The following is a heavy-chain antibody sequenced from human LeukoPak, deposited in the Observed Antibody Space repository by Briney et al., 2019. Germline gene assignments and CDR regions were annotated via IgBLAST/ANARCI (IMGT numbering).Heavy chain of an antibody. CDR3: ARHGGYSYGHLFDY. V-gene: IGHV4-39*01. J-gene: IGHJ4*02. Sequence: SQTLSLTCTVSGGSISSSSYYWGWIRQPPGKGLEWIGSIYYSGSTYYNPSLKSRVTISVDTSKNQFSLKLSSVTAADTAVYYCARHGGYSYGHLFDYWGQGTLLTVSS. D-gene: IGHD5-18*01. CDR1: GGSISSSSYY. CDR2: IYYSGST.